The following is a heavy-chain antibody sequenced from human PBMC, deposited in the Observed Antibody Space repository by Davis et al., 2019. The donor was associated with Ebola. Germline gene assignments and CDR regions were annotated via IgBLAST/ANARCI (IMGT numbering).Heavy chain of an antibody. J-gene: IGHJ4*02. CDR1: GYTFTSYY. D-gene: IGHD3-22*01. Sequence: ASVKVSCKASGYTFTSYYMNWVRQAPGQGLEWMGITNPSGGSTTYAQKFQGRVTMTRDTSTGTVYMELNSLRSEDTALYYCARGRGHHESSGGDYWGQGTLVIVSS. CDR3: ARGRGHHESSGGDY. CDR2: TNPSGGST. V-gene: IGHV1-46*01.